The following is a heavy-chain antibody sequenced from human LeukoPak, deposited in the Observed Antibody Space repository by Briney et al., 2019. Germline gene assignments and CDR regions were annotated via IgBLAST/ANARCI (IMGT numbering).Heavy chain of an antibody. D-gene: IGHD2-2*01. CDR1: GFTFSTFA. J-gene: IGHJ6*03. Sequence: GGSLRLSCAASGFTFSTFAMIWVRQAPGKGLEWVSYISSSSSAIFYADSVKGRFTISRDNAKNSLYLQMNSLRAEDTAVYYCARDSSEMSYNYYYYYMDVWGKGTTVTVSS. CDR3: ARDSSEMSYNYYYYYMDV. V-gene: IGHV3-48*01. CDR2: ISSSSSAI.